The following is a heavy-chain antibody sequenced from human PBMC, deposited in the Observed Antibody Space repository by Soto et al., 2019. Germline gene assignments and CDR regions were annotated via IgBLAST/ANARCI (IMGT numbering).Heavy chain of an antibody. V-gene: IGHV3-30*18. J-gene: IGHJ4*02. CDR2: ISYDGSRK. D-gene: IGHD2-15*01. CDR3: AKDVHPGRDNYQYGADY. CDR1: GFSFSTYG. Sequence: QVQLVESGGGVVQPGRSLRLSCAASGFSFSTYGMHWVRQAPGKGLEWVAIISYDGSRKHYVDSIRGRFTISRDNSSNTVYLQMNSLSAEDTAVYFCAKDVHPGRDNYQYGADYWGQGTLVTVFS.